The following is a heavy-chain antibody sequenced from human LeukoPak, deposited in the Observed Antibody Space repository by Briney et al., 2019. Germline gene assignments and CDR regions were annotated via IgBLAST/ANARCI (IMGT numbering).Heavy chain of an antibody. J-gene: IGHJ5*02. D-gene: IGHD2-21*01. V-gene: IGHV3-9*01. CDR1: GFTFDDYG. CDR2: ISWNSGSI. CDR3: AKAPDYSLKSWFDP. Sequence: GGSLRLSCAASGFTFDDYGMHWVRQAPGKGLEWVSGISWNSGSIVYADSVKGRFTISRDNAKNFLCLQMNSLRVEDTAFYYCAKAPDYSLKSWFDPWGQGILVTVSS.